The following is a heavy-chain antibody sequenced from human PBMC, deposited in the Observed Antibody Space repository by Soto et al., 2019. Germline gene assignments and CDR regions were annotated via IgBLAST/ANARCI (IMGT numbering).Heavy chain of an antibody. CDR1: GYTFTSYY. J-gene: IGHJ3*01. CDR2: INPGGGST. CDR3: ATYCHGGTCPPGPWN. V-gene: IGHV1-46*03. D-gene: IGHD2-15*01. Sequence: QVQLVQSGAEVKKPGASVKVSCKASGYTFTSYYMHWVRQAPGQGLEWMGIINPGGGSTSYAQKFRSGVTMTRDTYTSTIYMKAKSLRAEDTAVYYCATYCHGGTCPPGPWNCGKWTMVTVSS.